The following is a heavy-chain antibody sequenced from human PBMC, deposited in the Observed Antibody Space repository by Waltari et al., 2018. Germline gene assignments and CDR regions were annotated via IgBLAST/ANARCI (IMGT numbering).Heavy chain of an antibody. CDR1: GGSISSYY. Sequence: QVQLQESGPGRVKPSETLSLTCTDSGGSISSYYWSWIRQPPGKGLEWIGYIYYSGSTNYNPALKSRVTISVDTSKNQFSLKLSSVTAADTAVYYCARWGPAGRLDYWGQGTLVTVSS. CDR3: ARWGPAGRLDY. V-gene: IGHV4-59*01. J-gene: IGHJ4*02. CDR2: IYYSGST. D-gene: IGHD3-16*01.